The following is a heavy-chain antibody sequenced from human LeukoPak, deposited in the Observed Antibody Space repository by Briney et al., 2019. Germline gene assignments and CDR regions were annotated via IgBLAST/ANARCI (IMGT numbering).Heavy chain of an antibody. CDR3: AKAREWELLGREAFDI. Sequence: PGGSLRLSFAASGFTFSSYGMHWVRQAPGKGLEWVAFIRYDGSHKYYADSVKGRFTISRDNSKNTLYLQMNSLRAEDTAVYYCAKAREWELLGREAFDIWGQGTMVTVSS. D-gene: IGHD1-26*01. V-gene: IGHV3-30*02. CDR2: IRYDGSHK. CDR1: GFTFSSYG. J-gene: IGHJ3*02.